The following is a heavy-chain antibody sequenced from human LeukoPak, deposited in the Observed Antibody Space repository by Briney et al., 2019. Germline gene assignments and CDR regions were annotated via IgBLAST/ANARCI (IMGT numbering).Heavy chain of an antibody. J-gene: IGHJ4*02. CDR3: ARDREWELGQPFHY. CDR1: GGSISSSSYY. CDR2: IYYSGST. Sequence: PSETLSLTCTVSGGSISSSSYYWGWIRQPPGKGLEWIGSIYYSGSTYYNPSLKSRVTISVDTSKNQFSLKLSSVTAADTAVYYCARDREWELGQPFHYWGQGTLVTVSS. D-gene: IGHD1-26*01. V-gene: IGHV4-39*07.